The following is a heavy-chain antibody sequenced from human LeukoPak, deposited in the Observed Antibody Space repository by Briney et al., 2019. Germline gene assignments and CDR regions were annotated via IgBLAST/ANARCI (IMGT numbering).Heavy chain of an antibody. CDR1: GGSISSGGYS. V-gene: IGHV4-30-2*01. CDR2: IYHSGST. D-gene: IGHD4-17*01. CDR3: ARDYQVTTRSSYFDY. Sequence: SQTLSLTCAVSGGSISSGGYSWSWIRQPPGKGLEWIGYIYHSGSTYYNPSLKSRVTISVDTSKNQFSLKLSSVTAADTAVYYCARDYQVTTRSSYFDYWGQGTLVTVSS. J-gene: IGHJ4*02.